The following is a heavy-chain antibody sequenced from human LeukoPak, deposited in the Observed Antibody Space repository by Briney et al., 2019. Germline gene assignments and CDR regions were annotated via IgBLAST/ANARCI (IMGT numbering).Heavy chain of an antibody. V-gene: IGHV3-43*01. J-gene: IGHJ4*02. Sequence: GGSLRLSCAASGFTFDNYVMHWVRRAPGKGLEWVSLISWDGNTTYYADSVKGRFTISRDNSRNSLYLQINNLRTEDTALYYCTKGTGRGSWTFDYWGRGTLVTVSS. D-gene: IGHD2-15*01. CDR3: TKGTGRGSWTFDY. CDR2: ISWDGNTT. CDR1: GFTFDNYV.